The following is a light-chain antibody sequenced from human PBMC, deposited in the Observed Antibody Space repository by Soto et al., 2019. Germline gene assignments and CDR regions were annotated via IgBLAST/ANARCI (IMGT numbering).Light chain of an antibody. J-gene: IGKJ4*01. Sequence: EVVMTQSPATLSVSLGDRAALSCRASQSVNSNLAWYQQKPGQAPRLLIYGASTRATGIPARFSGSGSGTEFTLTISSLQSEDFAVYYCQQYNNWPLTFGGGTKV. CDR3: QQYNNWPLT. CDR2: GAS. V-gene: IGKV3-15*01. CDR1: QSVNSN.